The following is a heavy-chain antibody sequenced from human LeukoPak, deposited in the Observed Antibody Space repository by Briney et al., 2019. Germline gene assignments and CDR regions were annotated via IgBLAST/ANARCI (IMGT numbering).Heavy chain of an antibody. CDR2: THYDGNNQ. CDR1: GFTFSSYG. Sequence: GGSLRLSCAASGFTFSSYGMHWVRQAPGKGLEWVAFTHYDGNNQYYADSVKGRFTISRDNSKNTLYLQMNSLRAEDTAVYYCAKAGAYTAMVTSFDYWGQGTLVTVSS. D-gene: IGHD5-18*01. CDR3: AKAGAYTAMVTSFDY. V-gene: IGHV3-30*02. J-gene: IGHJ4*02.